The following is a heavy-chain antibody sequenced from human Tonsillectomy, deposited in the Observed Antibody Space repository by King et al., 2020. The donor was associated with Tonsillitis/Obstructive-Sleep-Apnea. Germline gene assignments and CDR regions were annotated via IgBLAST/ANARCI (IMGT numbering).Heavy chain of an antibody. CDR2: IWYDGSNK. CDR1: GFTFSSYG. D-gene: IGHD3-22*01. CDR3: ATPSYYDSSGYYFDY. J-gene: IGHJ4*02. Sequence: VQLVESGGGVVQPGRSLRLSCAASGFTFSSYGMHWVRQAPGKGLEWVAVIWYDGSNKYYADSVKGRFTISRDNSKNTLYLQMNSLSAEDTAVYYCATPSYYDSSGYYFDYWGQGTLVTVSS. V-gene: IGHV3-33*01.